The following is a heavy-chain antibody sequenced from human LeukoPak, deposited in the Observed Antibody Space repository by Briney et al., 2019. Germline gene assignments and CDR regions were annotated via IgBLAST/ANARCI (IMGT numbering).Heavy chain of an antibody. Sequence: SLRLSCAASGFTFDDYAMHWVRQAPGKGLEWVSGISWNSGSIGYADSVKGRFTISRDNAKNSLYLQMNSLRAEDTAVYYCARDRSWSGSQFNYWGQGTLVTVSS. CDR1: GFTFDDYA. D-gene: IGHD1-26*01. V-gene: IGHV3-9*01. CDR2: ISWNSGSI. CDR3: ARDRSWSGSQFNY. J-gene: IGHJ4*02.